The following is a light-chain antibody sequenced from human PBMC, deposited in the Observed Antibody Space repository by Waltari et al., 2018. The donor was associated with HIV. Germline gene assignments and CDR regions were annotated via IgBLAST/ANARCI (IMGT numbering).Light chain of an antibody. Sequence: DIQMTQSPSSLSASVGDRVTITCRASQSGSSYLNWYQQTPGKAPKLLIYAASSLPSGVPSRFSGSGSGTDFTLTISSLQPEDFATYYCQQGYSTPITFGQGTRLEIK. V-gene: IGKV1-39*01. CDR1: QSGSSY. J-gene: IGKJ5*01. CDR3: QQGYSTPIT. CDR2: AAS.